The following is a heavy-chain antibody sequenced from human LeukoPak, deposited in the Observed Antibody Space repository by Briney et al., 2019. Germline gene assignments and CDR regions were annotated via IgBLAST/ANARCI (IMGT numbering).Heavy chain of an antibody. Sequence: ASVKVSCKASGYTFTSYGISWVRQAPGQGLEWMGWISAYNGDTNYAQKLQGRVTMTTDTSTSTAYMELRSLRSDDTAVYYCGRYTVAVASLDYWGQGTLVTVSS. V-gene: IGHV1-18*01. D-gene: IGHD6-19*01. CDR1: GYTFTSYG. CDR3: GRYTVAVASLDY. J-gene: IGHJ4*02. CDR2: ISAYNGDT.